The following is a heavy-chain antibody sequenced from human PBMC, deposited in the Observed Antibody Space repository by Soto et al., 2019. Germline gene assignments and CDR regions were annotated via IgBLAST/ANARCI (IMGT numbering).Heavy chain of an antibody. V-gene: IGHV1-46*01. D-gene: IGHD3-22*01. J-gene: IGHJ6*02. CDR1: GYTFTSYY. CDR3: AREVSSSGYYYYYYGMDV. Sequence: ASVKVSCKASGYTFTSYYMHWVRQAPGQGLEWMGIINPSGGSTSYAQKFQGRVTMTRDTSTSTVYMELSSLRSEDTAVYYCAREVSSSGYYYYYYGMDVWGQGTQVTVSS. CDR2: INPSGGST.